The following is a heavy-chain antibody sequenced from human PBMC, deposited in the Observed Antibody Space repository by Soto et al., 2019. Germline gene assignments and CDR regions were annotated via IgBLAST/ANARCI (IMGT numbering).Heavy chain of an antibody. D-gene: IGHD2-2*01. V-gene: IGHV1-69*13. Sequence: GASVKVSCKASGGTFSSYAISWVRQAPGQGLEWMGGIIPIFGTANYAQKFQGRVTITADESTSTAYMELSSLRSEDTAVYYCARVMRGRVVVPAAIDYYYYYGMDVWGQGTTVTVS. CDR1: GGTFSSYA. CDR2: IIPIFGTA. J-gene: IGHJ6*02. CDR3: ARVMRGRVVVPAAIDYYYYYGMDV.